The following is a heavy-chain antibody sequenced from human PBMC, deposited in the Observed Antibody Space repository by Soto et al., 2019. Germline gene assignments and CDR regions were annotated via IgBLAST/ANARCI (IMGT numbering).Heavy chain of an antibody. CDR3: ATYYDILTGWDY. CDR1: GGTFSSYA. Sequence: QVQLVQSGAEVKKPGSSVKVSCKASGGTFSSYAISWVRQAPGQGLEWMGGIIPIFGTANYAQKFQGRVKITANESTSTAYMELSSLRSEDTAVYYCATYYDILTGWDYWGQGTLVTVSS. V-gene: IGHV1-69*12. J-gene: IGHJ4*02. CDR2: IIPIFGTA. D-gene: IGHD3-9*01.